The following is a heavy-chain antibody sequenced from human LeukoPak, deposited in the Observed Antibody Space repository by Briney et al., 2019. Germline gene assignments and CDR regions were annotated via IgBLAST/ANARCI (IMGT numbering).Heavy chain of an antibody. J-gene: IGHJ5*02. CDR3: ARAANYGDYPRRWFDP. V-gene: IGHV4-61*02. CDR2: IYTSGST. CDR1: GGSISSGSYY. D-gene: IGHD4-17*01. Sequence: SETLSLTCTVSGGSISSGSYYWSWIRQPAGKGLEWIGRIYTSGSTNYNPSLKSRVTISVDTSKNQFSLKLSSVTAADTAVYYCARAANYGDYPRRWFDPWGQGTLVTVSS.